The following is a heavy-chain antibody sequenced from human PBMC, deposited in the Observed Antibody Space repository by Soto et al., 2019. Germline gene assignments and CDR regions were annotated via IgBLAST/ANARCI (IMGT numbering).Heavy chain of an antibody. CDR3: ARHGLFA. Sequence: GGSLRLSCAASGFTFSSYGMHWVRQAPGKGLEWVAVIWYDGSNKYYADSVKGRFTISRDNAKNSLYLQMNSLRAEDTAVYYCARHGLFAWGQGTLVTVSS. CDR2: IWYDGSNK. J-gene: IGHJ5*02. V-gene: IGHV3-33*03. CDR1: GFTFSSYG. D-gene: IGHD2-21*01.